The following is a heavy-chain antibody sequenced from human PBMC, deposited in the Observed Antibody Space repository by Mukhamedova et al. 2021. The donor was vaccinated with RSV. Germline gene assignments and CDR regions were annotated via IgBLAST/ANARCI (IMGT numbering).Heavy chain of an antibody. J-gene: IGHJ4*02. CDR3: AKDRELGY. CDR2: IRWDGGST. Sequence: VRQAPGKGLEWVSLIRWDGGSTYYADSVKGRFTISRDNSKNSLYLQMNSLRTEDTALYYCAKDRELGYWGQGTLVTVSS. V-gene: IGHV3-43*01. D-gene: IGHD3-10*01.